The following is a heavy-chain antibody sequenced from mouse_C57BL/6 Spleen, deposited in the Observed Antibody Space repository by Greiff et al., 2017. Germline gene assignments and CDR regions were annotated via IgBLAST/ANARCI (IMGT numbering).Heavy chain of an antibody. CDR1: GYTFTSYW. CDR3: ARTDVYYGSSYGYFDV. D-gene: IGHD1-1*01. V-gene: IGHV1-69*01. Sequence: QVQLQQPGAELVMPGASVKLSCKASGYTFTSYWMHWVKQRPGQGLEWIGEIDPSDSYTNYNQKFKGKSTLTVDKSSSTAYMQLSSLTSEDSAVYYCARTDVYYGSSYGYFDVWGTGTTVTVSS. J-gene: IGHJ1*03. CDR2: IDPSDSYT.